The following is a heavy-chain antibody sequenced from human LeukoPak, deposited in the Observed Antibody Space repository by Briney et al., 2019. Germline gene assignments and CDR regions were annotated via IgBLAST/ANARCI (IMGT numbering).Heavy chain of an antibody. Sequence: SETLSLACTVSGGSISRFYWSWIRQPPGKGLEWIGYISYSGSTDYNPSLKSRVTISLDTSKTHFSLRLSSVTAGDTAVYYCARVGITDSFDIWGQGTRVTVSS. CDR1: GGSISRFY. CDR2: ISYSGST. D-gene: IGHD3-10*01. V-gene: IGHV4-59*01. J-gene: IGHJ3*02. CDR3: ARVGITDSFDI.